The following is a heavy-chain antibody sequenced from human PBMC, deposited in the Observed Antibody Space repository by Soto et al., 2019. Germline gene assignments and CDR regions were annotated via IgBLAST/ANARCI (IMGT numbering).Heavy chain of an antibody. V-gene: IGHV1-69*01. CDR3: ARGVINDAFEI. J-gene: IGHJ3*02. Sequence: SVKASCRAYGDMFDTYTIVWLRQAPGRGLERVGGIIPRSAKSNYAQKFEGRVTITADESTSTAYMELSSLRSDETAVYYCARGVINDAFEIWG. CDR2: IIPRSAKS. D-gene: IGHD3-10*01. CDR1: GDMFDTYT.